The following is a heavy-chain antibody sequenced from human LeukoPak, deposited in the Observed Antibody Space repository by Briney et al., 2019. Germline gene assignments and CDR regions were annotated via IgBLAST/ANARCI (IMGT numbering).Heavy chain of an antibody. CDR2: IYYSGST. V-gene: IGHV4-59*08. CDR3: ARRAYDYVWGSYRYYFDY. J-gene: IGHJ4*02. D-gene: IGHD3-16*02. Sequence: PSETLSLTCSVSGGSINSFYWVWLRQPPGQGLVGLGYIYYSGSTKYIPALKHRVPRPVEASTILVSLKLSSVPAADTAVYYCARRAYDYVWGSYRYYFDYWGQGNLVTVSS. CDR1: GGSINSFY.